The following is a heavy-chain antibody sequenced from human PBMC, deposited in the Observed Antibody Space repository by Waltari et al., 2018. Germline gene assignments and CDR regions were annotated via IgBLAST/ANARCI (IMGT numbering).Heavy chain of an antibody. V-gene: IGHV4-30-2*01. J-gene: IGHJ3*02. CDR3: ARVVTIFGVVSGAFDI. D-gene: IGHD3-3*01. CDR1: GGSISSGGYS. CDR2: IYHSGST. Sequence: QLQLQESGSGLVKPSQTLSLTCAVSGGSISSGGYSWSWIRQPPGKGLEWIGYIYHSGSTYDNPSLKSRVTISVDRAKNQFSLKLSSVTAADTAVYYCARVVTIFGVVSGAFDIWGQGTMVTVSS.